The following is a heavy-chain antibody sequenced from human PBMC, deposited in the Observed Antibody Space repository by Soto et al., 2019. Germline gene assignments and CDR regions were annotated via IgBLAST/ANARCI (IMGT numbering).Heavy chain of an antibody. D-gene: IGHD6-13*01. CDR1: GFTFDDYG. CDR2: INWNGGST. Sequence: AGGSLRLSCAASGFTFDDYGMSWVRQAPGKGLEWVSGINWNGGSTGYADSVKGRFTISRDNAKNSLYLQMNSLRAEDTALYYCARERSDSSSWGSYYYYGMHVWGPATTLTVFS. J-gene: IGHJ6*02. CDR3: ARERSDSSSWGSYYYYGMHV. V-gene: IGHV3-20*04.